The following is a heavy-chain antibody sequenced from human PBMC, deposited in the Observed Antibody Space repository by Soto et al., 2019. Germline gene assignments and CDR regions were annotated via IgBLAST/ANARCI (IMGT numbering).Heavy chain of an antibody. Sequence: SETLSLTCXVSGGSISNYYWSWIRQPPGKGLEWIGYIYYSGSTNYNPSLKSRVTISVDTSKNQFSLKLSSVTAADTAVYYCARHRYSYGVYYFDYWGQGILVTVSS. CDR1: GGSISNYY. D-gene: IGHD5-18*01. CDR2: IYYSGST. CDR3: ARHRYSYGVYYFDY. V-gene: IGHV4-59*08. J-gene: IGHJ4*02.